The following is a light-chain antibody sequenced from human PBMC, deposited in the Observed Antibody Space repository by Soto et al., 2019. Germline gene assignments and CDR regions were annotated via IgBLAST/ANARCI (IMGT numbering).Light chain of an antibody. CDR2: EVT. Sequence: QSALTQPASVSGSPGQSITLSCTGTSSDVGGFDSVSWYQQHPGSAPKLMIYEVTNRPSGVSHRFSGSKSGNTASLTISGLPDEEEGDYYCSSYTSSNTLVFGTGTKLTVL. CDR1: SSDVGGFDS. J-gene: IGLJ1*01. V-gene: IGLV2-14*01. CDR3: SSYTSSNTLV.